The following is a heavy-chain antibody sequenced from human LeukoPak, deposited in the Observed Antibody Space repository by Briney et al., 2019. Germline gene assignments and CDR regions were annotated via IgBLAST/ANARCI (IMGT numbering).Heavy chain of an antibody. V-gene: IGHV3-9*01. D-gene: IGHD1-14*01. CDR2: ISWNSGSI. Sequence: PGRSLRLSCAVSGFPFDDYAMHWVRQAPGKGLEWVSGISWNSGSIGYADSVKGRFTISRDNAKNSLYLQMNSLRAEDTALYYCAKEIATGNRLYYFDYWGQGTLVTVSS. J-gene: IGHJ4*02. CDR3: AKEIATGNRLYYFDY. CDR1: GFPFDDYA.